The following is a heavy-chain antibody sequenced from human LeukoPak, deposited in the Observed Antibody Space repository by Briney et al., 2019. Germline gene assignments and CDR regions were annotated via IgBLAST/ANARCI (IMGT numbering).Heavy chain of an antibody. CDR2: ISSSSSYI. Sequence: GGSLRLSCAASGFTFSSYNMNWVRQAPGKGLEWVSSISSSSSYIYYADSVKGRFAISRDNAKNSLYLQMNSLRAEDTAVYYCARDRDIVVVPAASAWNWFNPWGQGTLVTVSS. CDR3: ARDRDIVVVPAASAWNWFNP. D-gene: IGHD2-2*01. CDR1: GFTFSSYN. V-gene: IGHV3-21*01. J-gene: IGHJ5*02.